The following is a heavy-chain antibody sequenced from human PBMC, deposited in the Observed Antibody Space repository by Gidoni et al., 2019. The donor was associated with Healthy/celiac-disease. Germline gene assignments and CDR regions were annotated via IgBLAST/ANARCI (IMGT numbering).Heavy chain of an antibody. D-gene: IGHD2-8*01. V-gene: IGHV2-5*01. CDR3: AHRMSRGVYAMEGEGYYYYMDV. Sequence: QITLKESGPTLVKPTQTLTLTCTFSGFSLSTSGVGVGWIRQPPGKALEWLALIYWNDDKRYSPSLKSRLTITKDTSKNQVVLTMTNMDPVDTATYYCAHRMSRGVYAMEGEGYYYYMDVWGKGTTVTVSS. CDR1: GFSLSTSGVG. J-gene: IGHJ6*03. CDR2: IYWNDDK.